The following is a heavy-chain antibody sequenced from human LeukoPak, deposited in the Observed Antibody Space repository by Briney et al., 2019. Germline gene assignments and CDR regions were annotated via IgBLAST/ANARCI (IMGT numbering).Heavy chain of an antibody. J-gene: IGHJ4*02. CDR2: IYSGGST. D-gene: IGHD6-19*01. V-gene: IGHV3-66*01. CDR1: GFTISSNY. CDR3: ARDNFSGWYRATFDY. Sequence: PGGSLRLSCAVSGFTISSNYMSWVRQAPGKGLEWVSYIYSGGSTYYTDSVKGRFTISRDNSKNTLYLQMNSLRVEDTAVYYCARDNFSGWYRATFDYWGQGTLVTVSS.